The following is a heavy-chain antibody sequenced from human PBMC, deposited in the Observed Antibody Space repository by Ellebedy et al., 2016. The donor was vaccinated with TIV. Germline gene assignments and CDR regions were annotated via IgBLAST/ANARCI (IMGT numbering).Heavy chain of an antibody. CDR1: AGTFSSYA. V-gene: IGHV1-69*13. CDR2: IIPIFGTA. CDR3: ARGPQGGSNFDY. J-gene: IGHJ4*02. D-gene: IGHD3-16*01. Sequence: SVKVSXXASAGTFSSYAISWVRQAPGQGLEWMGGIIPIFGTANYAQKFQGRVTITADESTSTAYMELSSLRSEDTAVYYCARGPQGGSNFDYWGQGTLVTVSS.